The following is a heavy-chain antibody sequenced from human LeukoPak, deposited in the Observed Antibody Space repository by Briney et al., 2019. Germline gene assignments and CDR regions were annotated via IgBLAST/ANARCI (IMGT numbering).Heavy chain of an antibody. CDR2: ISGSGGST. J-gene: IGHJ4*02. D-gene: IGHD2-2*01. Sequence: GGSLRLSCAASGFTLSSYAMSWVRQAPGKGLEWVSAISGSGGSTYYADSVKGRFTISRDNSKNTLYLQMNSLRAEDTAVYYCAKAGRCSSTSCYYGYWGQGTLVTVSS. V-gene: IGHV3-23*01. CDR3: AKAGRCSSTSCYYGY. CDR1: GFTLSSYA.